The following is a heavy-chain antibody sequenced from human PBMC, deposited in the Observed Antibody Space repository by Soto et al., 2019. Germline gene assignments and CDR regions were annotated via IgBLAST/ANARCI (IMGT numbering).Heavy chain of an antibody. CDR2: ISNDGGDK. CDR3: AKDGDIAAAGYYFDY. CDR1: GFTFSFYG. V-gene: IGHV3-30*18. Sequence: PGGSLRLSCAASGFTFSFYGMHWVRQAPGKGLEWVAVISNDGGDKYYADSVKGRFFISRDNSKNTLYLQMNSLRIEDTAVYNCAKDGDIAAAGYYFDYWGQGTLVTVS. J-gene: IGHJ4*02. D-gene: IGHD6-13*01.